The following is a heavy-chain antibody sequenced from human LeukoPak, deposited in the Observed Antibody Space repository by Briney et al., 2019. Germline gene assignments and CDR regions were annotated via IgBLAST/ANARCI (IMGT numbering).Heavy chain of an antibody. J-gene: IGHJ4*02. V-gene: IGHV3-30*04. CDR2: ISYDGANK. CDR3: ARGRSASYFEY. Sequence: GGSLRLSCAASGFTFSSYAMHWVRQAPGKGLEWLAVISYDGANKYYADSVKGRFTISRDNSKNTLYLQMNSLRAEDTAVHYCARGRSASYFEYWGQGTLVAVSS. CDR1: GFTFSSYA. D-gene: IGHD6-19*01.